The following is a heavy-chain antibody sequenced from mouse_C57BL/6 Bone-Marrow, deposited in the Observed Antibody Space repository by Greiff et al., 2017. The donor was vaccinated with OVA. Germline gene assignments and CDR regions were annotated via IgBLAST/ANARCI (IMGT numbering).Heavy chain of an antibody. CDR2: SRNKANDYTT. Sequence: EVKLMESGGGLVQSGRSLRLSCATSGFTFSDFYMEWVRQAPGKGLEWIAASRNKANDYTTEYSASVKGRFIVSRDTSQSILYLQMNALRAEDTAIYYCARDGTLSSYWYFDVWGTGTTVTVSS. CDR3: ARDGTLSSYWYFDV. J-gene: IGHJ1*03. V-gene: IGHV7-1*01. CDR1: GFTFSDFY. D-gene: IGHD1-1*01.